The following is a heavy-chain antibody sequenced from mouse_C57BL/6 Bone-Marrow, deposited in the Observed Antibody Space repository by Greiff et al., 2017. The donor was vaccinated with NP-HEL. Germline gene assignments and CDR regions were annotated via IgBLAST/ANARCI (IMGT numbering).Heavy chain of an antibody. CDR2: IYPRSGNT. V-gene: IGHV1-81*01. Sequence: VKLMESGAELARPGASVKLSCKASGYTFTSYGISWVKQRTGQGLEWIGEIYPRSGNTYYNEKFKGKSTLTADKSSSTAYMELRSLTSEDSAVYFCARGDSNYGGYFDYWGQGTTLTVSS. D-gene: IGHD2-5*01. J-gene: IGHJ2*01. CDR1: GYTFTSYG. CDR3: ARGDSNYGGYFDY.